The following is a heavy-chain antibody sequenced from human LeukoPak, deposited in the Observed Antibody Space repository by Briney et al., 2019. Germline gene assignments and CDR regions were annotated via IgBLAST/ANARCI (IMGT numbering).Heavy chain of an antibody. CDR3: ARAPLVETWLRVLRVDY. J-gene: IGHJ4*02. Sequence: SETLSLTGAVYGGSFSDYYWSWIRQPPGKGLEWIGEINHSGSTNYNPSLKSRVTISVDTSKNQFSLKLSSVTAADTAVYYCARAPLVETWLRVLRVDYWGQGTLVTVSS. D-gene: IGHD5-24*01. V-gene: IGHV4-34*01. CDR2: INHSGST. CDR1: GGSFSDYY.